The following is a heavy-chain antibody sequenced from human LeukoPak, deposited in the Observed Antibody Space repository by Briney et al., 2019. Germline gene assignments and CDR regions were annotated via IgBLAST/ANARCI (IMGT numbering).Heavy chain of an antibody. CDR3: ARDPPNTYSATDV. CDR1: GGSISSYY. Sequence: SETLSLTCTVSGGSISSYYWSWIRQPPGKGLEWIGYIYYSGSTNYNPSLRSRVTMSEDTSKNQFSLKLSSVTAADTAVYYCARDPPNTYSATDVWGQGTTVTVFS. D-gene: IGHD4-4*01. V-gene: IGHV4-59*12. CDR2: IYYSGST. J-gene: IGHJ6*01.